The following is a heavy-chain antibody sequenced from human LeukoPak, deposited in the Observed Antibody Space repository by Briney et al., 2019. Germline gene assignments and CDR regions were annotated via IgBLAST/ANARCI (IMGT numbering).Heavy chain of an antibody. J-gene: IGHJ4*02. V-gene: IGHV4-39*07. CDR1: GGSISSSSYY. Sequence: SETLSLTCTVSGGSISSSSYYWGWIRQPPGKGLEWIGSIYYSGSAYYNPSLKSRVTISVDTSKNQFSLKLSSVTAADTAVYYCAREYSSSWLIDYWGQGTLVTVSS. CDR3: AREYSSSWLIDY. CDR2: IYYSGSA. D-gene: IGHD6-13*01.